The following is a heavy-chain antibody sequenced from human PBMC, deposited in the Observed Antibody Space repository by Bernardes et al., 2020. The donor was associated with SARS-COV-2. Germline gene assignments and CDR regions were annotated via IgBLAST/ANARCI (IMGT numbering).Heavy chain of an antibody. Sequence: GYLSRSSAATGFPVSRYAMGWVRPSPGKGLDWVSTISGSGSRTYYADSVKGRFTISRDNSKNTLILQMNSLRVDDTATYYCAIPGGDWGQGTLVTVSS. V-gene: IGHV3-23*01. D-gene: IGHD3-16*01. J-gene: IGHJ4*02. CDR2: ISGSGSRT. CDR1: GFPVSRYA. CDR3: AIPGGD.